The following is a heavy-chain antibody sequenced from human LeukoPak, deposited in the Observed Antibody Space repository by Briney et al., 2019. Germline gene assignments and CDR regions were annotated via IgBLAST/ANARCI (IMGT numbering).Heavy chain of an antibody. V-gene: IGHV3-23*01. D-gene: IGHD2-15*01. CDR2: ISGSGGST. CDR1: GFTLISYA. J-gene: IGHJ6*02. Sequence: PGGSLRLSCAASGFTLISYAMSWVRQAPGKGLEWVAAISGSGGSTNYAYSVKCRFHISRDNSKNTLYLQMNSLRGEDTAVYYCAKDVGLLLGYYYYGMDVWGQGTTVTVSS. CDR3: AKDVGLLLGYYYYGMDV.